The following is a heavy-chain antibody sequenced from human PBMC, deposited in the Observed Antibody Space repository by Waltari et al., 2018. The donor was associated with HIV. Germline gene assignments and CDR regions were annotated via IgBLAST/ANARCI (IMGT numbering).Heavy chain of an antibody. CDR3: VRETSGRDAFDI. CDR2: IANDGNDK. J-gene: IGHJ3*02. D-gene: IGHD2-15*01. CDR1: RFSFSDYD. Sequence: LVESGGDLVQSGTSLRLSCEASRFSFSDYDMFWVRQAPGKGLEGVAVIANDGNDKKYVDSGKGRFNVSRDNVKNTLYLYMSRLRPEDTAVYYCVRETSGRDAFDIWDLGTQVIVSS. V-gene: IGHV3-30*15.